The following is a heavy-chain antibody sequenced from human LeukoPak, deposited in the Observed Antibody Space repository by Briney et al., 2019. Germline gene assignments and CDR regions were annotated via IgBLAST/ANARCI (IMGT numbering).Heavy chain of an antibody. D-gene: IGHD3-3*01. Sequence: ASVKDSCKASGYTFTNNYMHWVRQAPGQGLEWMGIINPSDGGTNYAQKFQSRVALTRDMSTSTVYMELSSLRSEDTAVYYCARDRGITVFGVVMDVWGKGTTVTVSS. CDR2: INPSDGGT. CDR3: ARDRGITVFGVVMDV. V-gene: IGHV1-46*01. CDR1: GYTFTNNY. J-gene: IGHJ6*04.